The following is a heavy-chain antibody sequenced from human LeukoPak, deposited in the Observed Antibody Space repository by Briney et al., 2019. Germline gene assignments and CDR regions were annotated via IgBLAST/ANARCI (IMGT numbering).Heavy chain of an antibody. V-gene: IGHV3-48*03. CDR3: ARVTRYRSGWFDY. Sequence: GGSLRLSCAASGFTFSSYEMNWVRQAPGKGLEWVSYISSSGSTIYYADSVKGRLTISRDNAKNSLYLQMNSLRAEDTAVYYCARVTRYRSGWFDYWGRGTLVTVSS. CDR1: GFTFSSYE. J-gene: IGHJ4*02. CDR2: ISSSGSTI. D-gene: IGHD6-19*01.